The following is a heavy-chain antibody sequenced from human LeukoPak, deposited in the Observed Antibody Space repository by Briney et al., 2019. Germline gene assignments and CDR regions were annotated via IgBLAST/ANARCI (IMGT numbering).Heavy chain of an antibody. CDR3: ARVLGYYDSSGYYDY. D-gene: IGHD3-22*01. J-gene: IGHJ4*02. V-gene: IGHV3-53*01. Sequence: GGSLRLSCAASGFTVSSNYMSWVRQAPGKGLEWVSVIYSGGSTYYADSVKGRFTISRDNCKNTLYLQMNSLRAEDTAVYYCARVLGYYDSSGYYDYWGQGTLVTVSS. CDR1: GFTVSSNY. CDR2: IYSGGST.